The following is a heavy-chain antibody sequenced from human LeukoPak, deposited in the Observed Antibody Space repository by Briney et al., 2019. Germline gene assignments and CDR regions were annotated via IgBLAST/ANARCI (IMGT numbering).Heavy chain of an antibody. D-gene: IGHD2-8*01. CDR3: AKQSYARSLGE. Sequence: GGSLRLSCATSGFPFSDFSMSWVRQAPGRGLEWISTTNSGGSSTDYAESVKGRFTISRDNSKNTLYLQMSSLRVEDTAMYYCAKQSYARSLGEGGPGTLVTVSS. J-gene: IGHJ4*02. CDR1: GFPFSDFS. CDR2: TNSGGSST. V-gene: IGHV3-23*01.